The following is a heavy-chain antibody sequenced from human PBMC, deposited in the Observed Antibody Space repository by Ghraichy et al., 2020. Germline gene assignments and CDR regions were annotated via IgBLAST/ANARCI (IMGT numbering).Heavy chain of an antibody. CDR1: GFTFSATW. V-gene: IGHV3-7*01. D-gene: IGHD4-23*01. J-gene: IGHJ4*02. CDR3: ARGGGNFDL. CDR2: IKQDGSAQ. Sequence: GGSLRLSCAASGFTFSATWMSTVRQVPGKGLEWVANIKQDGSAQNYVDSVRGRFTITRDNAKSSLFRQMDSLRVEDTALYYCARGGGNFDLWGQGSLVTVSA.